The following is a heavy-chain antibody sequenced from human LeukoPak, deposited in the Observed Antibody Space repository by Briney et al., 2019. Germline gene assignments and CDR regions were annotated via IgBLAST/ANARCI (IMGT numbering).Heavy chain of an antibody. V-gene: IGHV3-23*01. CDR1: GFTFSSYA. CDR2: ISGSGGST. CDR3: IPETLTPLKWLVRPPLDY. J-gene: IGHJ4*02. Sequence: PGGSLRLSCAASGFTFSSYAMSWVRQAPGKGLEWVSAISGSGGSTYYADSVKGRFTISRDNSKNTLYLQMNSLRAEDTAVYYCIPETLTPLKWLVRPPLDYWGQGTLVTVSS. D-gene: IGHD6-19*01.